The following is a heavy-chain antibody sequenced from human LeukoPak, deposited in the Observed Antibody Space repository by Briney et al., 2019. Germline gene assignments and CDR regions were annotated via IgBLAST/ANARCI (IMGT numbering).Heavy chain of an antibody. D-gene: IGHD3-3*01. CDR2: IYYSGST. CDR3: ARSITIFGMVDY. CDR1: GGSISSYH. J-gene: IGHJ4*02. V-gene: IGHV4-59*01. Sequence: SETLSLTCTVSGGSISSYHWSWIRQPPGKGLEWIGYIYYSGSTNYNPSLKSRVTISVDTSKNQFSLKLSSVTAADTAVYYCARSITIFGMVDYWGQGTLVTVSS.